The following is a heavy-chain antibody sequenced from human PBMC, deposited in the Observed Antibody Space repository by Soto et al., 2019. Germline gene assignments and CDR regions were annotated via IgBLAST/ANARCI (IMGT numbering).Heavy chain of an antibody. CDR1: GFTFSSYD. J-gene: IGHJ4*02. CDR2: IGVAGDT. CDR3: ASGGWGSSWYEGGSRIDY. V-gene: IGHV3-13*01. D-gene: IGHD6-13*01. Sequence: EVQLVESGGGLVQPGGSLRLSCAASGFTFSSYDMHWVRQVAGKGLEWVSAIGVAGDTDYPDSVKGRFTISRENAKESLYLQMDSLRVDETAVYYCASGGWGSSWYEGGSRIDYWGQGTLVTVSS.